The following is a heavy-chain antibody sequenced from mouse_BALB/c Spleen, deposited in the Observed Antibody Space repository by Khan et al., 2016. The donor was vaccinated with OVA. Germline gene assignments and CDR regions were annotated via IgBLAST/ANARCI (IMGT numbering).Heavy chain of an antibody. J-gene: IGHJ4*01. CDR3: ARDGTRYNYAMDY. D-gene: IGHD1-1*01. V-gene: IGHV3-2*02. CDR2: ISYSGST. Sequence: VQLKESGPGLVKPSQSLSLTCTVTGYSITSDYAWNWIRQLPGNKLEWMGYISYSGSTNYNPALKSRISITRDTSKNQFFLQLNSVTTEDTATYDCARDGTRYNYAMDYWGQGTSVTVSS. CDR1: GYSITSDYA.